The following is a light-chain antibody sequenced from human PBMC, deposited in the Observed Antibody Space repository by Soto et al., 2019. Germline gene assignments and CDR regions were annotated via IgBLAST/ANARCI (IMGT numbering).Light chain of an antibody. J-gene: IGKJ5*01. V-gene: IGKV3D-11*01. CDR3: QQRSNWHPIT. CDR2: DAS. CDR1: QGVSSY. Sequence: EIVLTQSPATLSLSPGERATLSCRASQGVSSYLAWYQQKPGQAPRLLIYDASNRATGIPARFSGSGPGTDFTLNISSLEPEEFAVYYCQQRSNWHPITFGQGTRLEI.